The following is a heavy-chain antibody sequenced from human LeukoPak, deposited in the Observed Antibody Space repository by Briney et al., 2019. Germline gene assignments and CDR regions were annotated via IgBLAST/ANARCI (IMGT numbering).Heavy chain of an antibody. CDR3: AKIQHPIYCSSTSCYTWYFDY. CDR2: ISGSGGST. V-gene: IGHV3-23*01. J-gene: IGHJ4*02. Sequence: AGGSLRLSCAASGFTFSSYAMSWVRQAPGKGLEWVSAISGSGGSTYYADSVKGRFTISRDNSKNTLYLQMNSLRAEDTAVYYCAKIQHPIYCSSTSCYTWYFDYWGQGTLVTVSS. D-gene: IGHD2-2*02. CDR1: GFTFSSYA.